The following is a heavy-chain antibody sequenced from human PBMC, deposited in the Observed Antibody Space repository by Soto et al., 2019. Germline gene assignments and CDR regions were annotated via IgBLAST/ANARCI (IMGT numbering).Heavy chain of an antibody. V-gene: IGHV1-46*01. Sequence: GASVKVSCKASGYTFTSYYMHWVRQAPGQGLEWMGIINPSGGGTSYAQKFQARVTMTRDTSTSTVYMELSSLTSDDTAVYYCARDSNLAYWGQGTLVTVSS. CDR2: INPSGGGT. CDR1: GYTFTSYY. CDR3: ARDSNLAY. D-gene: IGHD7-27*01. J-gene: IGHJ4*02.